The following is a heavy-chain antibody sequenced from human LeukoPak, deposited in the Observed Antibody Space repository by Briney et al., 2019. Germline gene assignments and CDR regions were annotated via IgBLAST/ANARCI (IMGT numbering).Heavy chain of an antibody. Sequence: ASVKVSCKASGCTFTGYYMHWVRQAPGQGLEWMGWINPNSGGTNYAQKFQGRVTMTRDTSISTAYMELSRLRSDDTAVYYCARVDSSGYCLDYWGQGTLVTVSS. V-gene: IGHV1-2*02. D-gene: IGHD3-22*01. J-gene: IGHJ4*02. CDR3: ARVDSSGYCLDY. CDR2: INPNSGGT. CDR1: GCTFTGYY.